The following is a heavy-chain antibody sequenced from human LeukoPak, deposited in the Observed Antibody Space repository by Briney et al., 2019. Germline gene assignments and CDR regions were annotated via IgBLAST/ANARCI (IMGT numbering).Heavy chain of an antibody. CDR1: GFTFSRYA. J-gene: IGHJ6*02. Sequence: GSLRLSCVASGFTFSRYAMHWVRQGPGKGLEWVAVMSYDGTNKYYADSVKGRFTISRDNSKNTLYLQMNSLRGEDTSVYYCARDWMALRRDYYYGMDVWGQGTTVTVSS. CDR2: MSYDGTNK. CDR3: ARDWMALRRDYYYGMDV. D-gene: IGHD5-24*01. V-gene: IGHV3-30-3*01.